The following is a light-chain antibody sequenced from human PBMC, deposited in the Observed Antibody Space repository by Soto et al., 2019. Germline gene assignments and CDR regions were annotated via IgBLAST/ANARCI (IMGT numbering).Light chain of an antibody. Sequence: QSALTQPHSASGSPGQAVAISCSATSGDIQDLNFVSWYQHLPGTAPTLIIYEVSQRPSGVSDRFSGSRSGNTASLTVSGLQTDDGGTYYCSSCTGRKILLFGGGTKRTV. V-gene: IGLV2-8*01. CDR3: SSCTGRKILL. CDR2: EVS. CDR1: SGDIQDLNF. J-gene: IGLJ3*02.